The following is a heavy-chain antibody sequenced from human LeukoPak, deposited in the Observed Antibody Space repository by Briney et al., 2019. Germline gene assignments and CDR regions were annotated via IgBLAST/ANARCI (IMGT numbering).Heavy chain of an antibody. CDR1: GFTFSSYS. CDR2: ISTSSSYI. CDR3: ARSYCSSTTCGFDP. Sequence: GGSLRLSCAASGFTFSSYSMNWVRQAPGKGLEWVSSISTSSSYIYYADSLKGRFTISRDNAKNSLYLQMNSLRVEDTAVYYCARSYCSSTTCGFDPWGQGTLVTVSS. J-gene: IGHJ5*02. D-gene: IGHD2-2*01. V-gene: IGHV3-21*01.